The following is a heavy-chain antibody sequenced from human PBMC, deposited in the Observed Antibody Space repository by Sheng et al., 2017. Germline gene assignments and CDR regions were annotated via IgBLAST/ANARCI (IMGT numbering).Heavy chain of an antibody. Sequence: EVYLVESGGGLVQPGGSLKLSCAASGFTLSDSAMNWVRQASGKGLEWVGRIRNKANSYATTYAASVNGRFTLSRDDSKNTVYLQMNSLKTEDTAVYYCTRRGGIVGTTYRTDVWGQGTTVTVSS. CDR2: IRNKANSYAT. V-gene: IGHV3-73*02. D-gene: IGHD1-26*01. CDR1: GFTLSDSA. J-gene: IGHJ6*02. CDR3: TRRGGIVGTTYRTDV.